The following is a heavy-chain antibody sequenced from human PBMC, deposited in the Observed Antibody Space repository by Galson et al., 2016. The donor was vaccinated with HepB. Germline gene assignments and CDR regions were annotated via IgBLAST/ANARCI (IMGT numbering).Heavy chain of an antibody. V-gene: IGHV4-39*01. CDR1: GGSISKNAYY. CDR2: VYYSGNK. J-gene: IGHJ2*01. CDR3: ATTVTRTYWYFAL. Sequence: TLSLTCTVSGGSISKNAYYWGWIRQPPGKGLEWIGSVYYSGNKYYDPSLKSRVTISVDTSKNQFSLQLSSVTAADTAVYYCATTVTRTYWYFALWALAPWSLSPQ. D-gene: IGHD4-17*01.